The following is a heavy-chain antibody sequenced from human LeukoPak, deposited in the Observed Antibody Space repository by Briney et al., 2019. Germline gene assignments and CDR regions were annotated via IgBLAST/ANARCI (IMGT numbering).Heavy chain of an antibody. CDR2: ITNDGSSR. CDR3: TRGQSPRHDAFDI. V-gene: IGHV3-74*01. Sequence: AGGSLRLSXAASGFTFSGYWVHWVRQAPGKGLVWVSHITNDGSSRSYADSVKGRFTISRDNAKNTVYLQMNGLRAEDTAVYYCTRGQSPRHDAFDIWGQGTMVTVSS. J-gene: IGHJ3*02. CDR1: GFTFSGYW.